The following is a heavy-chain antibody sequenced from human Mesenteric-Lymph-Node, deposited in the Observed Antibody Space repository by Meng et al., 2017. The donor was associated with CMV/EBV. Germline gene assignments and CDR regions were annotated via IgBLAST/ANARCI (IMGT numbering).Heavy chain of an antibody. V-gene: IGHV2-5*02. CDR3: AHSSGIAAAGPFYFDY. J-gene: IGHJ4*02. CDR2: IYWDDDK. Sequence: QITLKESGPTLVKPTKPIPLTCTFSGFSLSTSGVGVGWIRQPPGKALEWLALIYWDDDKRYSPSLKSRLTITKDTSKNQVVLTMTNMDPVDTATYYCAHSSGIAAAGPFYFDYWGQGTLVTVSS. CDR1: GFSLSTSGVG. D-gene: IGHD6-13*01.